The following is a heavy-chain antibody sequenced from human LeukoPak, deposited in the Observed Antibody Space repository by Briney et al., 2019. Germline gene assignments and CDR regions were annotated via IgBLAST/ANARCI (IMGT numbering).Heavy chain of an antibody. CDR3: ARVLGNMYYDILTGYRNPTTNFDY. V-gene: IGHV3-7*01. D-gene: IGHD3-9*01. CDR2: KKQDGSEK. J-gene: IGHJ4*02. Sequence: GGSLRLSCAASGFTFSSYWMSWVRQAPGKGLEWVAHKKQDGSEKYYVDSVKGRFTISRDNAKNSLYLQMNSLRAEDTAVYYCARVLGNMYYDILTGYRNPTTNFDYWGQGTLVTVSS. CDR1: GFTFSSYW.